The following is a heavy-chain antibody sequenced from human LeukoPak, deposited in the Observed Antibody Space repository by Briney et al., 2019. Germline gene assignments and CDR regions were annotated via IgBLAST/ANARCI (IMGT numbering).Heavy chain of an antibody. D-gene: IGHD5-12*01. CDR1: GFTFDDYA. CDR2: ISWNSGSI. Sequence: GRSLRLSCAASGFTFDDYAMHWVRQAPGKGLEWVSSISWNSGSIGYADSVKGRFTISRDNAKNSLYLQMNNLRAEDTALYYCTKDPYGGYDPHQYFQHWGQGTLVTVSS. CDR3: TKDPYGGYDPHQYFQH. V-gene: IGHV3-9*01. J-gene: IGHJ1*01.